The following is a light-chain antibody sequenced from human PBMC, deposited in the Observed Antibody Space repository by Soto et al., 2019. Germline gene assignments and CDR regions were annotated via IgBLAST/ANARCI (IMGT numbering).Light chain of an antibody. Sequence: QAVVTQPPSVSGAPEERVTISCTGSSSDIGAGYRVRWYQQVPGTAPKLLIYDNTNRPSGVSVRFSGSKSGTSASLAISGLQAEDEADYYCQSFDKYLSAVVFGGGTKLTVL. J-gene: IGLJ2*01. CDR1: SSDIGAGYR. CDR3: QSFDKYLSAVV. CDR2: DNT. V-gene: IGLV1-40*01.